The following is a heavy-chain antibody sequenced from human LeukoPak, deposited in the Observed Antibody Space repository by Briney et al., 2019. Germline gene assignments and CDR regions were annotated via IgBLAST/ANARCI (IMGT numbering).Heavy chain of an antibody. V-gene: IGHV4-39*07. D-gene: IGHD3-3*01. CDR2: IYYSGST. J-gene: IGHJ4*02. Sequence: SETLSLTCTVSGGSISSSSYYWGWIRQPPGKGLEWIGSIYYSGSTYYNPSLKSRVTISVDTSKNQFSLKLSSVTAADTAVYYCARAYDFWSGLPAYTFDYWGQGTLVTVSS. CDR1: GGSISSSSYY. CDR3: ARAYDFWSGLPAYTFDY.